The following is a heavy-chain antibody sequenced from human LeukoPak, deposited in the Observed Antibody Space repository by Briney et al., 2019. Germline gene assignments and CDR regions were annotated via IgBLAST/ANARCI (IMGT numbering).Heavy chain of an antibody. Sequence: SETLSLTCTVSGGSISSYYWSWIRQPAGKGLEGIGRIYTSGSTNYNPSLKSRVTMSVDTSKNPFSLKLSSVTPAHTAVYYCAREPAVSGYYGMDVWGQGTTVTVSS. J-gene: IGHJ6*02. V-gene: IGHV4-4*07. CDR1: GGSISSYY. D-gene: IGHD6-19*01. CDR3: AREPAVSGYYGMDV. CDR2: IYTSGST.